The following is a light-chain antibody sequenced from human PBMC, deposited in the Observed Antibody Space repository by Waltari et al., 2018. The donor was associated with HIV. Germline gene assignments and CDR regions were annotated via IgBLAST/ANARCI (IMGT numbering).Light chain of an antibody. CDR3: QRRSNPFT. CDR1: QSVSSS. Sequence: EIVFTQSPAALSLSPAARATLSCRASQSVSSSLAWYQQKPGQAPRLLIYDASNRATGIPARFSGSGSGTDFTLTISSLEPEDIAVYYCQRRSNPFTFGPGTKVDIK. CDR2: DAS. V-gene: IGKV3-11*01. J-gene: IGKJ3*01.